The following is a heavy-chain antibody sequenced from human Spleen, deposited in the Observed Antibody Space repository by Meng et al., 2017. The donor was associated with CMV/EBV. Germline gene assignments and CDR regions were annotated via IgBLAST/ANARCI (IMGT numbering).Heavy chain of an antibody. CDR2: ISSDESTT. CDR1: GFTFEDYA. CDR3: ARSYPNFFYGMDV. J-gene: IGHJ6*02. V-gene: IGHV3-74*01. D-gene: IGHD3-3*01. Sequence: GGSLRLSCAASGFTFEDYAMHWVRQTPGKGLEWVSCISSDESTTTFADPVKGRFTISRDHAKSTLYLQMNSLRAEDTAVYYCARSYPNFFYGMDVWGQGTTVTVSS.